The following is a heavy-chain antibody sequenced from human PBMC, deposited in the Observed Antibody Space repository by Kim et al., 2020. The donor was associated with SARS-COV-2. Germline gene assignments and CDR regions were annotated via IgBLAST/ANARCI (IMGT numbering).Heavy chain of an antibody. V-gene: IGHV3-23*01. CDR2: ISGSGGST. D-gene: IGHD5-12*01. CDR3: RGGYDLGGEGAGWNWFDP. J-gene: IGHJ5*02. Sequence: GGSLRLSCAASGFTFSSYAMSWVRQAPGKGLEWVSAISGSGGSTYYADSVKGRFTISRDNSKNTLYLQMNSLRAEDTAVYYCRGGYDLGGEGAGWNWFDPWGQGTLVTVSS. CDR1: GFTFSSYA.